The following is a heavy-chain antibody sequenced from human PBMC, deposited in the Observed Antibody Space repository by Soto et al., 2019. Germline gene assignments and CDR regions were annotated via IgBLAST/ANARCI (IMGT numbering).Heavy chain of an antibody. CDR3: ARDHRSSGGYYYYGMDV. CDR1: GGSMRNYF. V-gene: IGHV4-59*01. D-gene: IGHD6-25*01. CDR2: IHYSGTT. J-gene: IGHJ6*02. Sequence: PSETLSLTCTVSGGSMRNYFWTWIRQPPGKGLEWIGYIHYSGTTSFFPSYNPSLRSRVTISEDTSKNQFSLKLLSVATADTAVYYCARDHRSSGGYYYYGMDVWGQGTTVTVSS.